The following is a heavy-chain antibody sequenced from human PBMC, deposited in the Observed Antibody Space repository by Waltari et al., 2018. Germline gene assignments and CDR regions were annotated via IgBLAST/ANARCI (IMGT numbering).Heavy chain of an antibody. Sequence: QVQLQESGPGLVKPSATLSLTCTVSGGSISSYYWIWLRQPAGKGLEWIGRIYTSGSTNYNPSLKSRVTMSVDTSKNQFSLKLSSVTAADTAVYYCARLPVRGVWYFDLWGRGTLVTVSS. J-gene: IGHJ2*01. CDR2: IYTSGST. V-gene: IGHV4-4*07. CDR3: ARLPVRGVWYFDL. D-gene: IGHD3-10*01. CDR1: GGSISSYY.